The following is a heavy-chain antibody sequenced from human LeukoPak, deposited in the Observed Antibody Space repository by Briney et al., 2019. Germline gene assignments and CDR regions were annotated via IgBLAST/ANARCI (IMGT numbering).Heavy chain of an antibody. V-gene: IGHV5-51*01. D-gene: IGHD3-22*01. CDR1: GYSFTSYW. CDR3: ARLRYLYYYDSSGRPHNFDY. J-gene: IGHJ4*02. CDR2: IYPGDSDT. Sequence: PGESLKISCKGSGYSFTSYWIGWVRQMPGKGLEWMGIIYPGDSDTRYSPSFQGQVTISADKSISTAYLQWSSLKASDTAMYYCARLRYLYYYDSSGRPHNFDYWGQGTLVTVSS.